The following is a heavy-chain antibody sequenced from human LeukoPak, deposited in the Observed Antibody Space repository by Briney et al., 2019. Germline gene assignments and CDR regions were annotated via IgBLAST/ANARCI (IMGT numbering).Heavy chain of an antibody. V-gene: IGHV4-39*07. CDR3: ARDSTRCSSTSCYDYYYYMDV. CDR1: GGSISSSSYY. CDR2: IFYSGST. Sequence: SETLSLTCTVSGGSISSSSYYWGWIRQPPGKGLEWIGSIFYSGSTYYNPSLKSRVTISVDTSKNQFSLKLSSVTAADTAVYYCARDSTRCSSTSCYDYYYYMDVWGKGTTVTVSS. J-gene: IGHJ6*03. D-gene: IGHD2-2*01.